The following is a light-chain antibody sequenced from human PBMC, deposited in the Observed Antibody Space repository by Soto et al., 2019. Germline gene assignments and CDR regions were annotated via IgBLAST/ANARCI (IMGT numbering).Light chain of an antibody. Sequence: QSALTQPASVSGSPGQSITISCTGTSNDVGGYNYVSWYQQQPGKDPKLIIYEVSHRPSGISNRFSGSKSGNTASLTISGLHVEDEADYYCSSHSATSPYVFGTGTKVTVL. CDR2: EVS. V-gene: IGLV2-14*01. CDR3: SSHSATSPYV. CDR1: SNDVGGYNY. J-gene: IGLJ1*01.